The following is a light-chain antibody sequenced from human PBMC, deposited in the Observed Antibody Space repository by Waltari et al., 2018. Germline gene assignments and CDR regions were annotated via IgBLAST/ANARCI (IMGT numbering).Light chain of an antibody. CDR1: SSDVDNYNF. J-gene: IGLJ1*01. Sequence: QSALTQPASVSGSPGQSITISCTGTSSDVDNYNFVSWYQQHTGKDPKLMIYGVSKRPSGVSDLFSGSKSGNTASLTISGLQAEYEADYYCSSYTNIITYVFGTGTKVTVL. CDR2: GVS. V-gene: IGLV2-14*01. CDR3: SSYTNIITYV.